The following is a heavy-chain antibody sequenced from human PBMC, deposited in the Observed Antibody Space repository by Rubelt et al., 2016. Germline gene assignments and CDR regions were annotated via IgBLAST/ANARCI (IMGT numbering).Heavy chain of an antibody. Sequence: QVQLGQSEAEVKKPGASVKVSCKASGYTFTYCSLHWLQQAPGQGLERMRWITLYNGKTNYAKKFQGRVTITRDMALRTAYIELSSLRSEDSAVYYWARSASIAGDWGQGTLVTVSS. CDR1: GYTFTYCS. CDR3: ARSASIAGD. CDR2: ITLYNGKT. D-gene: IGHD6-6*01. V-gene: IGHV1-68*02. J-gene: IGHJ4*02.